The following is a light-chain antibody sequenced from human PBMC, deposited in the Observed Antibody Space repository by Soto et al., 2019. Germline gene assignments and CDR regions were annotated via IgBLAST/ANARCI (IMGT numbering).Light chain of an antibody. Sequence: DIVMTQSPDSLAVSLGERATINCKSSQRVLYSSNNKNYLAWYQQKPGQPPKLLIYWASTRESGVPDRFSGSGSGTEFTLTISSLQAEDVAVYYCQQYYSTPLTFGQGNKLAIK. V-gene: IGKV4-1*01. CDR2: WAS. J-gene: IGKJ2*01. CDR3: QQYYSTPLT. CDR1: QRVLYSSNNKNY.